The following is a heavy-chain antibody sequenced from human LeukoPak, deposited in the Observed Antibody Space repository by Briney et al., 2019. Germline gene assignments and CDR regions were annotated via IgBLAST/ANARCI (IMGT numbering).Heavy chain of an antibody. CDR3: ARHPYSGSYHFDY. D-gene: IGHD1-26*01. V-gene: IGHV1-2*02. Sequence: ASVKVSCKASGYTFTDYYMHWVRQPPGQGLEWMGWINPNSGGTNSPPKFQGGVTMTRETSISTAYMELSRLTSDDTVVYYCARHPYSGSYHFDYWGQGTLVTVSS. J-gene: IGHJ4*02. CDR2: INPNSGGT. CDR1: GYTFTDYY.